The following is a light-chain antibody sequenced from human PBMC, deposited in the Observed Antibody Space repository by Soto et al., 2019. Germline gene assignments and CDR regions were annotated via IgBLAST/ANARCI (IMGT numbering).Light chain of an antibody. CDR1: SGHSSYA. J-gene: IGLJ2*01. CDR3: QTWRTGIVV. Sequence: QLVLTQSPSASASLGASVKLTCTLSSGHSSYAIAWHQQQPEKGPRYLMKLNSDGSHSKGDGIPDRFSGSSSGAERYLTISSLQSEDEADYCCQTWRTGIVVFGGGTKVTVL. CDR2: LNSDGSH. V-gene: IGLV4-69*01.